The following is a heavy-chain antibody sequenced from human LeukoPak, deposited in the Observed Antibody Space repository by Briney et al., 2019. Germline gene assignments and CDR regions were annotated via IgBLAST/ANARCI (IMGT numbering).Heavy chain of an antibody. CDR3: TRYNNDHFDY. CDR2: IAYDGSRA. J-gene: IGHJ4*02. D-gene: IGHD1-14*01. Sequence: GGSLRLSCAGSGFTFGGYGLHWFRQTPGKGLEWVAVIAYDGSRAFYADSVKGRFTISRDNSKNTMSVQMDDLRAEDTAVYYCTRYNNDHFDYWGQGTLVTVSS. CDR1: GFTFGGYG. V-gene: IGHV3-33*01.